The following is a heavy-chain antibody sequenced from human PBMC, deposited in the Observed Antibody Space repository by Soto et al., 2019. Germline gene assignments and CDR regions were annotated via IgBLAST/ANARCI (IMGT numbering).Heavy chain of an antibody. CDR1: GDSIARGAYY. D-gene: IGHD6-13*01. J-gene: IGHJ4*02. Sequence: SETLSLTCTVSGDSIARGAYYWAWIRQHPGQGLEWLGYIYYRGNTYYNPSLESRVSISLDTSENQFSLKLTSVTAADTAVYYCARSGYGSTDFDHWGQGTRVTVSS. CDR2: IYYRGNT. V-gene: IGHV4-31*03. CDR3: ARSGYGSTDFDH.